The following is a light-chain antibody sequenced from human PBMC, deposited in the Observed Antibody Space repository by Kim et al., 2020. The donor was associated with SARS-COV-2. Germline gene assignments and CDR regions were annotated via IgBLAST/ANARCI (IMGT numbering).Light chain of an antibody. J-gene: IGLJ2*01. CDR3: QAWDTNTGVI. Sequence: VPPGQTASITCSGDTLVTGYASWYQQRTGQSPVLLIYQNFKRPSGIPERFSGSNSGNTATLTIRGTQSEDEADYYCQAWDTNTGVIFGGGTKVTVL. V-gene: IGLV3-1*01. CDR1: TLVTGY. CDR2: QNF.